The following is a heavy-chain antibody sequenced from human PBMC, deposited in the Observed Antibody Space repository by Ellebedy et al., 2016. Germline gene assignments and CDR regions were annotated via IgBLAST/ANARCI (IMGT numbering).Heavy chain of an antibody. CDR3: ARAFRGGNLNDAFDI. CDR2: INPSGGST. J-gene: IGHJ3*02. Sequence: ASVKVSXXASGYTFTSYYMHWVRQAPGQGLEWMGIINPSGGSTSYAQKFQGRVTMTRDTSTSTVYMELSSLRSEDTAVYYCARAFRGGNLNDAFDIWGQGTMVTVSS. CDR1: GYTFTSYY. V-gene: IGHV1-46*01. D-gene: IGHD4-23*01.